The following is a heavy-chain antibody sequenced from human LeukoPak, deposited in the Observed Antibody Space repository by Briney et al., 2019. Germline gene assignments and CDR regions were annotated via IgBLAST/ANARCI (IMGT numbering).Heavy chain of an antibody. D-gene: IGHD3-3*01. CDR2: IYYSGST. CDR1: GGSISSYY. V-gene: IGHV4-59*01. CDR3: ARAMIFRVVSDACDN. Sequence: SPSETLSLTCTVSGGSISSYYWSWIRQLPGKGLECIGYIYYSGSTNYNPSLKSRVTISVDTSKNQFSLKLRSVTAADTAVYYCARAMIFRVVSDACDNWGQGTMVTVSS. J-gene: IGHJ3*02.